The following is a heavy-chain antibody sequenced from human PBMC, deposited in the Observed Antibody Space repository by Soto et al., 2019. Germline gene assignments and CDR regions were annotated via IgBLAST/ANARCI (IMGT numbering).Heavy chain of an antibody. J-gene: IGHJ4*02. CDR2: ISSSGSTI. CDR1: GFTFSSYE. D-gene: IGHD3-22*01. V-gene: IGHV3-48*03. CDR3: ARDDSTGYYPL. Sequence: PGGSLRLSCAASGFTFSSYEMNWVRQAPGKGLEWISYISSSGSTIYYTDSVKGRFTISRDNAKNSLYLQMNSLRAEDTAVYYCARDDSTGYYPLWGQGTLVTVSS.